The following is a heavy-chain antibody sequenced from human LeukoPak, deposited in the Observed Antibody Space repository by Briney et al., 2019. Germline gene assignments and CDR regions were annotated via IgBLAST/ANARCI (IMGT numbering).Heavy chain of an antibody. CDR2: IYHSGST. D-gene: IGHD4-11*01. J-gene: IGHJ3*02. CDR3: ARDRGMAPTYSNDAFDI. V-gene: IGHV4-30-2*01. Sequence: PSETLSLTCTVSGGSISSGGYYWSWIRQPPGKGLEWIGYIYHSGSTYYNPSLKSRVTISVDRSKNQFSLKLSSVTAADTAVYYCARDRGMAPTYSNDAFDIWGQGTMVTVSS. CDR1: GGSISSGGYY.